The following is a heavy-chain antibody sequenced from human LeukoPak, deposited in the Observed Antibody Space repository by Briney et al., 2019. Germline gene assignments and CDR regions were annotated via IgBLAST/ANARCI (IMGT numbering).Heavy chain of an antibody. V-gene: IGHV3-53*01. CDR1: GFTVSNNY. J-gene: IGHJ4*02. CDR3: ARATRGVHYFDY. Sequence: PGGSLRLSCAASGFTVSNNYVSWVRQAPGTGLEWVSILYSGGSTYYADSVKGRFTISRDNSKNTLYLQMNSLRAGDTAVYYCARATRGVHYFDYWGQGTLVTVS. CDR2: LYSGGST. D-gene: IGHD3-10*01.